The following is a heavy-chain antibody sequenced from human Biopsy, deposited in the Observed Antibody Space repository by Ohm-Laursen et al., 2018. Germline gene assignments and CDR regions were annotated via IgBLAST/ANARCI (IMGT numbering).Heavy chain of an antibody. J-gene: IGHJ6*02. CDR2: VYYTGST. CDR1: GDSISSYY. Sequence: TLSLTCTVSGDSISSYYWSWIRQPPGKGLQWIGYVYYTGSTDYNPSPNSRVTIAVDTSKNQFSLRLTSVTAADTAVYYCVRSNYHYYGFDVWGQGTTVTVSS. CDR3: VRSNYHYYGFDV. V-gene: IGHV4-59*01.